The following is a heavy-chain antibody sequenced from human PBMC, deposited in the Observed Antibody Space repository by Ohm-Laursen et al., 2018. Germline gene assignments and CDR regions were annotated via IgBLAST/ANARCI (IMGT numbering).Heavy chain of an antibody. Sequence: ASVKVSCKASGYTFSSYDIIWVRQASGQGPEWMGWMNPNSHNTGYARKFRGRVSMTSDSSISTAYMELSSLRSEDTAVYYCASFFKYCSSTSCYRHYYYGMDVWGQGTTVTVSS. CDR3: ASFFKYCSSTSCYRHYYYGMDV. J-gene: IGHJ6*02. D-gene: IGHD2-2*01. CDR1: GYTFSSYD. CDR2: MNPNSHNT. V-gene: IGHV1-8*01.